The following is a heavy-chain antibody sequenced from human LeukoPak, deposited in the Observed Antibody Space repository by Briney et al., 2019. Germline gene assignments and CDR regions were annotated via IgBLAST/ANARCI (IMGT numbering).Heavy chain of an antibody. CDR1: GGTFSSYA. D-gene: IGHD1-26*01. CDR2: IIPILGIA. Sequence: GASVKVSCKASGGTFSSYAISWVRQAPGQGLEWMGRIIPILGIANYAQKLQGRVTMTTDTSTSTAYMELRSLRSDDTAVYYCARRYSGSYSDWFDPWGQGTLVTVSS. CDR3: ARRYSGSYSDWFDP. V-gene: IGHV1-69*04. J-gene: IGHJ5*02.